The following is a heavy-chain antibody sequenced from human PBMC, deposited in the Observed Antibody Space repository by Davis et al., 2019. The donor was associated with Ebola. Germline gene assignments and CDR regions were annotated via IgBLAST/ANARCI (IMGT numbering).Heavy chain of an antibody. CDR3: ATDRNWDFDY. CDR1: GFTFSSYA. J-gene: IGHJ4*02. Sequence: GGSLRLSCAASGFTFSSYAMHWVRQAPGKGLEWVAVISYDGSNKYYADSVKGRFTISRDNSKNTLYLQMNSRRDEDTAVYYCATDRNWDFDYWGQGTLVTVSS. V-gene: IGHV3-30*04. D-gene: IGHD7-27*01. CDR2: ISYDGSNK.